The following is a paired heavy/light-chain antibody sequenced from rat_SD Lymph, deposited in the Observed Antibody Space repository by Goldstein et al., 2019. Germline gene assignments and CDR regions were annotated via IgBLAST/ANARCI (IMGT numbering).Heavy chain of an antibody. CDR3: AKHKGNYFDY. CDR1: GFSVTSYH. V-gene: IGHV2-61*01. CDR2: IWKGGST. Sequence: QVRLKESGPRLVQPSQTLSVTCTVSGFSVTSYHVSWVRQPPGKGLEWVGAIWKGGSTDYNSALKSRLSISRDTSKNQVFLKMNSLQTDDTGTYYCAKHKGNYFDYWGQGVMVTVSS. J-gene: IGHJ2*01.
Light chain of an antibody. J-gene: IGKJ5*01. Sequence: DIVLTQSPATLSVTPGESVSLSCRASQGISTSIHWYQQKSNESPRLLIKYASQSISGIPSRFSGSGSGTDFTLSINRVESEDFSVYYCQQSYSLPLTFGSGTKLEIK. V-gene: IGKV5S2*01. CDR1: QGISTS. CDR3: QQSYSLPLT. CDR2: YAS.